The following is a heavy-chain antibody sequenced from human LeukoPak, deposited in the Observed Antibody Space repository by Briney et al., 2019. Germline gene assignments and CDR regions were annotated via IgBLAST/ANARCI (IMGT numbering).Heavy chain of an antibody. CDR2: INHSGST. V-gene: IGHV4-34*01. CDR3: ARGRNVEVDYYDSSGTRSGAFDI. D-gene: IGHD3-22*01. CDR1: GGSFSGYY. J-gene: IGHJ3*02. Sequence: SETLSLTCAVYGGSFSGYYWGWIRQPPGKGLEWIGEINHSGSTNYNPSLKSRVTISVDTSKNQFSLKLSSVTAADTAVYYCARGRNVEVDYYDSSGTRSGAFDIWGQGTMVTVSS.